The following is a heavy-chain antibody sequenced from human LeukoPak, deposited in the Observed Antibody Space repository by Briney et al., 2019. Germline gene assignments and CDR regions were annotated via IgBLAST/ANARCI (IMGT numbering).Heavy chain of an antibody. J-gene: IGHJ4*02. CDR3: ARASGYRATFDY. Sequence: QPGGSLRLSCATSGFTFSSYEMNWVRQAPGKGLEWVSYISSSGTPIYYTDSVKGRFTISRDIAKNSLYLQMNSLRAEDTAVYYCARASGYRATFDYWGQGTLVTVSS. D-gene: IGHD3-9*01. CDR2: ISSSGTPI. CDR1: GFTFSSYE. V-gene: IGHV3-48*03.